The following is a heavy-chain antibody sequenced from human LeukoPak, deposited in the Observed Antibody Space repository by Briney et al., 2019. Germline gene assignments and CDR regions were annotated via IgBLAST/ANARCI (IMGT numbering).Heavy chain of an antibody. Sequence: GGSLRLSCAASGFTFSTYRMNWVRQAPGKGLEWVSSISSSISYIYYADSVKGRFTISRDNAKNSLYLQMNSLRAEDTAVYYCARFALKTPPTDWGQGTLVTVSS. CDR3: ARFALKTPPTD. CDR2: ISSSISYI. V-gene: IGHV3-21*01. J-gene: IGHJ4*02. CDR1: GFTFSTYR.